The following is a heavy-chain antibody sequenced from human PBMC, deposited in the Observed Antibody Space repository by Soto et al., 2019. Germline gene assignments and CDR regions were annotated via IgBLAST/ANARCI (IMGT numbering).Heavy chain of an antibody. CDR2: ISSSSSYI. Sequence: EVQLVESGGGLVKPGGSLRLSCAASGFTFSSYSMNWVRQAPGKGLEWVSSISSSSSYIYYADSVKGRFTISRDNAKNSLYLLMNSLRAEDTSVYYCARDLRGYSYPFDYWGQGTLVTVSS. V-gene: IGHV3-21*01. CDR1: GFTFSSYS. J-gene: IGHJ4*02. D-gene: IGHD5-18*01. CDR3: ARDLRGYSYPFDY.